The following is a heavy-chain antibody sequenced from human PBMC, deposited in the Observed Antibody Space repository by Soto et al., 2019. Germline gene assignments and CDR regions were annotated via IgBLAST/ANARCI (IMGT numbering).Heavy chain of an antibody. Sequence: QERLVQSGAEVRKPGSSVKVSCKVTGGTSTRYAINWVRQAPGQGLEWMGGIVPMFGTSKYAQKFQGRVTITADTSTNIAYMELSSLTSEDTAVYYCASPLKWSGYYIAFDYWGQGTLVIVSS. D-gene: IGHD3-3*01. J-gene: IGHJ4*02. CDR3: ASPLKWSGYYIAFDY. CDR2: IVPMFGTS. V-gene: IGHV1-69*06. CDR1: GGTSTRYA.